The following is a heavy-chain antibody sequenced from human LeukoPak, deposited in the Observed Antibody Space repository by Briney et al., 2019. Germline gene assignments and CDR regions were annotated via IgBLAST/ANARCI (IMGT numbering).Heavy chain of an antibody. J-gene: IGHJ4*02. V-gene: IGHV1-2*02. CDR3: ARDPNDYGDAFDY. CDR1: GYTFTGYY. CDR2: INPNSGRT. D-gene: IGHD4-17*01. Sequence: ASVKVSCKASGYTFTGYYMHWVRQAPGQGLEWMGWINPNSGRTNYAQKFQGRVTMTRDTSISTAYMELSRLRSDDTAVYYCARDPNDYGDAFDYWGQGTLVTVSS.